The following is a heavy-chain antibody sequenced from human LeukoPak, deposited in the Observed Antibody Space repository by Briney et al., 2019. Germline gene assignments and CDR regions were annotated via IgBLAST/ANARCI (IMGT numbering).Heavy chain of an antibody. Sequence: SETLSLTCTVSGGSISSYYWSWIRQPPGKGLEWIGRIYTSGSTNYNPSLKSRVTMSVDTSKNQFSLKLSSVTAADTAVYYCAREKLWFREFPHPTYGMDVWGQGTTVTVSS. V-gene: IGHV4-4*07. J-gene: IGHJ6*02. CDR1: GGSISSYY. D-gene: IGHD3-10*01. CDR2: IYTSGST. CDR3: AREKLWFREFPHPTYGMDV.